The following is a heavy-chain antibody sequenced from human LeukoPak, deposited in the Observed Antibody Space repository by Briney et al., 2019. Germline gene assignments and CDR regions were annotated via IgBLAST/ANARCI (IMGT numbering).Heavy chain of an antibody. D-gene: IGHD3/OR15-3a*01. CDR3: ASGIQWTGNNY. V-gene: IGHV4-59*12. Sequence: SETLSLTCTVSGGSISSYYWSWIRQPPGKGLEWIGYIYYSGSTNYNPSLKSRVTISVDTSKNHFSLKLTSATAADTAVYYCASGIQWTGNNYWGQGILVTVSS. CDR1: GGSISSYY. CDR2: IYYSGST. J-gene: IGHJ4*02.